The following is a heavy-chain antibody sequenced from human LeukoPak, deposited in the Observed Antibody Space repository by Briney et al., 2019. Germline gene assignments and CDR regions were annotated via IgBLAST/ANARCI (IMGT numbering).Heavy chain of an antibody. CDR2: IYLSGST. D-gene: IGHD6-6*01. Sequence: SETLSLTCTVSGYSISSGYYWGWIRQPPGKGLEWIGSIYLSGSTYYNPSLKSRVTISVDTSKNQFSLKLSSVTAADTAVYYCARDPGQSSSGAVDYWGQGTLVTVSS. J-gene: IGHJ4*02. CDR1: GYSISSGYY. CDR3: ARDPGQSSSGAVDY. V-gene: IGHV4-38-2*02.